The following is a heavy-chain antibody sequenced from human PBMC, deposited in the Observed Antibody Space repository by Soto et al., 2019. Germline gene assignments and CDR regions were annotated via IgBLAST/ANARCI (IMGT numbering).Heavy chain of an antibody. CDR1: GGSFSSDY. J-gene: IGHJ4*02. Sequence: SETLSLTCSVTGGSFSSDYWSWIRQPPGKGLEWIGCIDYSGSTDYNPSLKSRVTTSLDTSKSQFSLKLSSVTAADTAVYYCARAPGYSIWSYYLEDWGKGPLFTV. V-gene: IGHV4-59*01. CDR3: ARAPGYSIWSYYLED. D-gene: IGHD6-13*01. CDR2: IDYSGST.